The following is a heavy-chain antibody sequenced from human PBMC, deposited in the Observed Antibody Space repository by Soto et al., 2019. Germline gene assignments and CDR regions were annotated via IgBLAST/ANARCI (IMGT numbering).Heavy chain of an antibody. Sequence: SETLSLTCAVYGGSFSGYYWSWIRQPPGKGLEWIGEINHSGSTNYNPSLKSRVTISVDTSKNQFSLKLSSVTAADTAVYYCAREQWRGGYGRDVWGQGTT. CDR3: AREQWRGGYGRDV. J-gene: IGHJ6*01. D-gene: IGHD6-19*01. V-gene: IGHV4-34*01. CDR1: GGSFSGYY. CDR2: INHSGST.